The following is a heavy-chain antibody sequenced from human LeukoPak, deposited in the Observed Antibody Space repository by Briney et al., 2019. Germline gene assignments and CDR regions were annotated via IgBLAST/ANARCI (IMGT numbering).Heavy chain of an antibody. J-gene: IGHJ3*02. V-gene: IGHV4-39*07. CDR3: ANQEWLRFNLNAFDI. Sequence: PSETLSLTCNVSGGSISSTTYYWGWIRQPPGKGLEWIGSIYYSGSTYYNPSLKSRVTISLDTSKNHFSLKLNSVTATDTAVYYCANQEWLRFNLNAFDIWGQGTMVTVSS. CDR2: IYYSGST. CDR1: GGSISSTTYY. D-gene: IGHD5-12*01.